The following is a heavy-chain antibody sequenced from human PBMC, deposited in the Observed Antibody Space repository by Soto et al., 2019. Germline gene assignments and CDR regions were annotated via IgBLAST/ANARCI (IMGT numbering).Heavy chain of an antibody. CDR2: VTTDKGKT. J-gene: IGHJ4*02. CDR3: ATRSPAFDY. V-gene: IGHV1-18*01. CDR1: GYTFTNFG. Sequence: QVQLVQSGPEVKKPGASVKVSCKTSGYTFTNFGISWVRQAPGQVLEWMGWVTTDKGKTTYAQKFQGRVTMTTDTSTSTAYMELRSLRSDDTAVYYCATRSPAFDYWGQGTLVTVSS.